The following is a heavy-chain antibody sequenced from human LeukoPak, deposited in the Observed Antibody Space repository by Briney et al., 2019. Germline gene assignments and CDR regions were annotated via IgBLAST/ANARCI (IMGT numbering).Heavy chain of an antibody. D-gene: IGHD6-13*01. J-gene: IGHJ1*01. CDR1: GFTFSSYW. CDR3: SLEGSSWYRHFQH. Sequence: PGGSLRLSCAASGFTFSSYWMSWVRQAPGKGLEWVANIKQDGSEKYYVDSVKGRFTISRDNAKNSLYLQMNSLRAEDTAVYYSSLEGSSWYRHFQHWGQGTLVTVSS. V-gene: IGHV3-7*05. CDR2: IKQDGSEK.